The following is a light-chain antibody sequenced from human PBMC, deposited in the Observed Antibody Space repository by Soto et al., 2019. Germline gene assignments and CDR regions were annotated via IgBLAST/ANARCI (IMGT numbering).Light chain of an antibody. Sequence: QSVLTQPPSESGAPGQRVTISCTGSSSNIGASYDVHWYQQLPGTAPKVLISYNNKRPSGVPDRFSGSRSGTSASLAISGLQAEDEADYYCQSYDISLGGVVFGGGTKLTVL. V-gene: IGLV1-40*01. CDR3: QSYDISLGGVV. CDR2: YNN. J-gene: IGLJ2*01. CDR1: SSNIGASYD.